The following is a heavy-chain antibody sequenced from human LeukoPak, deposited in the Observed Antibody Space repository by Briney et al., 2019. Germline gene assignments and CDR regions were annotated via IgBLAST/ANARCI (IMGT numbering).Heavy chain of an antibody. CDR1: GASISSSSHY. J-gene: IGHJ4*02. CDR3: ARPRGLNYYGGLSEFGY. V-gene: IGHV4-39*07. CDR2: VYYSGST. Sequence: SETLSLTCTVSGASISSSSHYWGWVRQPPGKGLEWIGSVYYSGSTYYNPSLKTRVTISLDTSNNQFSLNLTSVTAADTAVYYCARPRGLNYYGGLSEFGYWGQGALVTVSS. D-gene: IGHD4-23*01.